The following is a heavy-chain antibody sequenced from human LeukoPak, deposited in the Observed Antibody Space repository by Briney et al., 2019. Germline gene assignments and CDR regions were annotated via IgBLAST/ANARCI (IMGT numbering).Heavy chain of an antibody. J-gene: IGHJ5*02. V-gene: IGHV3-23*01. Sequence: PGGSLRLSCAASGFTFSSYAMSWVRQAPGKGLEWVSAISGSGGSTYYADSVKGRLTISRDNSKNTLYLQMNSLRAEDTAVYYCAKDERGANWFDPWGQGTLVTVSS. CDR1: GFTFSSYA. CDR3: AKDERGANWFDP. D-gene: IGHD3-16*01. CDR2: ISGSGGST.